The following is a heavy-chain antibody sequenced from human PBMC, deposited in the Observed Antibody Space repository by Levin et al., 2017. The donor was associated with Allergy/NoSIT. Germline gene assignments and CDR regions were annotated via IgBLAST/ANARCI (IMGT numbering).Heavy chain of an antibody. CDR2: IIPLSGTT. CDR1: GGTFRSDS. CDR3: ARVDCSAGGCYDSRGFHYYAMDV. V-gene: IGHV1-69*01. Sequence: KISCKASGGTFRSDSISWVRQAPGQGLEWMGGIIPLSGTTNYAEKFQGRVTITADEFTSTAYMELSSLRSEDTAVFYCARVDCSAGGCYDSRGFHYYAMDVWGQGTTVLVSS. D-gene: IGHD2-15*01. J-gene: IGHJ6*02.